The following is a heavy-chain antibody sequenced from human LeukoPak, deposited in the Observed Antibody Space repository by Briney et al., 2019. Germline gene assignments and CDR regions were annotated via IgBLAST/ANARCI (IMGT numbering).Heavy chain of an antibody. CDR2: MNPNSGNT. D-gene: IGHD3-10*01. V-gene: IGHV1-8*03. CDR1: GYTFTSYG. CDR3: ASGVRDDAFDI. Sequence: ASVKVSCKASGYTFTSYGISWVRQATGQGLEWMGWMNPNSGNTGYAQKFQGRVTITRNTSISTAYMELSSLRSEDTAVYYCASGVRDDAFDIWGQGTMVTVSS. J-gene: IGHJ3*02.